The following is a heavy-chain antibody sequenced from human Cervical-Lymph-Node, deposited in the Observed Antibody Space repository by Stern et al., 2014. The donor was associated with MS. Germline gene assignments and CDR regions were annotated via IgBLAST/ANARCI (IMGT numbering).Heavy chain of an antibody. J-gene: IGHJ4*02. D-gene: IGHD2/OR15-2a*01. Sequence: VQLVESGGGLVQPGGSLRLSCSASGFTFSGYWMEWVRQAPGKGLVWVSRINSDGSSTIYADSVKGRFTISRDNAKNTLYLQMNSLRAEDTAVYYCARDHYFSVDSWGQGTLVTVPS. CDR1: GFTFSGYW. V-gene: IGHV3-74*01. CDR2: INSDGSST. CDR3: ARDHYFSVDS.